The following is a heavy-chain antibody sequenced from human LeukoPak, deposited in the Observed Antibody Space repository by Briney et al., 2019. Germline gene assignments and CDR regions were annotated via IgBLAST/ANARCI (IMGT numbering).Heavy chain of an antibody. CDR2: ISHTGTT. CDR1: GDSISSSTYY. Sequence: PSETLSLTCTVSGDSISSSTYYWGWIRQAPGKGLEWIGEISHTGTTHSNPSLKSRVTISVDTPKNQFSLRLTSVTAADTAVYYCARNPTSKTMSRDSFDIWGQGTFVTVSS. D-gene: IGHD3-10*02. CDR3: ARNPTSKTMSRDSFDI. J-gene: IGHJ3*02. V-gene: IGHV4-39*07.